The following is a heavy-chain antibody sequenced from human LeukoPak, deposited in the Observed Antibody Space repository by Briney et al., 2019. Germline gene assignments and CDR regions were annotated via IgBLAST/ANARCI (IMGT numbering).Heavy chain of an antibody. V-gene: IGHV4-39*07. Sequence: KPSETLSLTCTVSGGSISSSSYYWGWIRQPPGKGLEWIGSIYYSGSTYYNPSLKSRVTISVDTSKNQFSLKLSSVTAADTAVYYCARVRSGSYYHYFDYWGQGTLVTVSS. CDR3: ARVRSGSYYHYFDY. CDR2: IYYSGST. J-gene: IGHJ4*02. D-gene: IGHD3-10*01. CDR1: GGSISSSSYY.